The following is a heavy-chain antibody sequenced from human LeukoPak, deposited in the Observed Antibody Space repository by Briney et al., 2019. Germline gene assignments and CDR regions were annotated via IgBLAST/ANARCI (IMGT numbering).Heavy chain of an antibody. Sequence: GGSVKVSCKASGYTFTGYYMHWVRQAPGQGLEWMGWINPNSGGTNYAQKFQGRVTMTRDTSISTAYMELSRLRSDDTAVYYCARGVSGSYYYYYMDVWGKGTTVTISS. CDR2: INPNSGGT. V-gene: IGHV1-2*02. CDR1: GYTFTGYY. J-gene: IGHJ6*03. D-gene: IGHD1-26*01. CDR3: ARGVSGSYYYYYMDV.